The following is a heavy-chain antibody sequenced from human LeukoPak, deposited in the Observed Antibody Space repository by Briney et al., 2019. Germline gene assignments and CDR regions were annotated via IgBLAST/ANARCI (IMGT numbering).Heavy chain of an antibody. CDR3: ARALGIQLWQTFDY. Sequence: PSETLSLTCTVSGGSISSYYWSWIRQPPGKGLEWIGYIYYSGSTNYNPSLKSRVTISVDTSKNQFSLKLSSVTAADTAVYYCARALGIQLWQTFDYWGQGTLVTVSS. J-gene: IGHJ4*02. CDR2: IYYSGST. CDR1: GGSISSYY. V-gene: IGHV4-59*01. D-gene: IGHD5-18*01.